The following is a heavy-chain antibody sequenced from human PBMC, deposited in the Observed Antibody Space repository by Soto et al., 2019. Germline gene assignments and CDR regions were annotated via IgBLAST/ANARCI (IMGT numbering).Heavy chain of an antibody. D-gene: IGHD3-9*01. CDR1: GFTIVDHA. J-gene: IGHJ4*02. Sequence: AAAGFTIVDHASRRVSKTKGKGLEWVSAISGSGGSTYYADSVKGRFTISRDNSKNTLYLQMNSLRAEDTAVYYCAKVFAFSHYDILTGPFDYWGQGTLVTVSS. V-gene: IGHV3-23*01. CDR2: ISGSGGST. CDR3: AKVFAFSHYDILTGPFDY.